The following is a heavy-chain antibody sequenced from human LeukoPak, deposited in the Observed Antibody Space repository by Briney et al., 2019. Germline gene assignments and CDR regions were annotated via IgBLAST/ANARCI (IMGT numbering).Heavy chain of an antibody. D-gene: IGHD2-15*01. V-gene: IGHV3-48*03. J-gene: IGHJ4*02. Sequence: PGGSLRLSCAASGFTFSSYEMNWVRQAPGKGLEWVSYISSSGSTIYYADSVKGRFTISRDNAKNSLYLQMNSLRAEDTAAYYCASGYCSGGSCYSGWGQGTLVTVSS. CDR3: ASGYCSGGSCYSG. CDR2: ISSSGSTI. CDR1: GFTFSSYE.